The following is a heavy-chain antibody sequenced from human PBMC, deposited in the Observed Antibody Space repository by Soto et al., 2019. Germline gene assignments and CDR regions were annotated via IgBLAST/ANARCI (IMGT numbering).Heavy chain of an antibody. J-gene: IGHJ5*02. V-gene: IGHV4-4*02. D-gene: IGHD6-13*01. CDR3: AGSGYSSSWTPGRFDP. CDR1: GGSISSSNW. CDR2: IYHSGST. Sequence: PSETLSLTCAVSGGSISSSNWWSWVRQPPGKGLEWIGEIYHSGSTNYNPSLKSRVTMSLDKSKNQFSLKLTSVTAADTAVYYCAGSGYSSSWTPGRFDPWGQGTLVTVSS.